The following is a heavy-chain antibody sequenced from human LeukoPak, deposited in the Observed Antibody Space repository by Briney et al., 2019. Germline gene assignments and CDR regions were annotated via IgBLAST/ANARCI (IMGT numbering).Heavy chain of an antibody. CDR3: ARYDSRGSASTRFDY. V-gene: IGHV4-38-2*01. CDR2: IYGTGST. J-gene: IGHJ4*02. D-gene: IGHD3-16*01. Sequence: SETLSLPCAVSGYSLGKNYYWGWIRPPPGKGLEWIGRIYGTGSTSYNPSLMNRVTMSVDTSKNHFSLKLTSVTAADTAVYYCARYDSRGSASTRFDYWGQGSLVTISS. CDR1: GYSLGKNYY.